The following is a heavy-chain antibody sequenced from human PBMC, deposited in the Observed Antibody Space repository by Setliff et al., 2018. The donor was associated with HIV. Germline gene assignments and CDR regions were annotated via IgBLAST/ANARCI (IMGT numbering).Heavy chain of an antibody. CDR2: ISAYNGNT. D-gene: IGHD3-10*01. J-gene: IGHJ1*01. CDR1: GYTFTSYG. V-gene: IGHV1-18*01. CDR3: ARVVVRGVTFIAEYFQH. Sequence: GASVKVSCKASGYTFTSYGISWVRQAPGQGLEWMGLISAYNGNTNYAQKLQGRVTMTTDTSTSTAYMELRILRSDDTAVYYCARVVVRGVTFIAEYFQHWGQGTLVTVSS.